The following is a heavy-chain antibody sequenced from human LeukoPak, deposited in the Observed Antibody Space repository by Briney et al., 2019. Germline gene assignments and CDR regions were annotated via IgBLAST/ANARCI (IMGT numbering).Heavy chain of an antibody. CDR1: GFTFSSYT. V-gene: IGHV3-48*04. J-gene: IGHJ6*03. D-gene: IGHD2-2*01. CDR2: ISSSSTTI. Sequence: GGSLRLSCAASGFTFSSYTMNWVRQAPGKGLEWVSYISSSSTTIYYADSVKGRFTISRDNAKNSLYLQMNSLRVEDTAVYYCAKAADQYYYYYFYYMDVWGKGTTVTVSS. CDR3: AKAADQYYYYYFYYMDV.